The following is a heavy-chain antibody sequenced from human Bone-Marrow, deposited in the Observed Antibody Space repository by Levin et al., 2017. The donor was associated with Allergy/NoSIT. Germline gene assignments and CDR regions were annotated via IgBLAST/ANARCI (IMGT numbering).Heavy chain of an antibody. J-gene: IGHJ4*02. CDR1: GYTFSDYY. CDR3: ARGLGHCNGGGCGC. CDR2: INPSNGGT. V-gene: IGHV1-2*02. D-gene: IGHD2-15*01. Sequence: ASVKVSCKASGYTFSDYYIHWVRQAPGQGLEWMGWINPSNGGTNYARNFQGRVTMTSDTSISPAYLDLSSLRGDDTAVYYCARGLGHCNGGGCGCWGQGTLVTVSS.